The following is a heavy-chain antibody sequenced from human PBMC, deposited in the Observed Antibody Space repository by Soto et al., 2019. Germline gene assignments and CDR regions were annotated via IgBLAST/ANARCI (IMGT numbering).Heavy chain of an antibody. CDR3: ARPPRDYDGSGSHRGDDAFDI. Sequence: GESLKISCKGSGYSFTSYWIGWVRQMPGKGLEWMGIIYPGDSDTRYSPSFQGQVTISADKSISTAYLQWSSLKASDTAMYYCARPPRDYDGSGSHRGDDAFDIWGQGTMVTVSS. J-gene: IGHJ3*02. V-gene: IGHV5-51*01. CDR2: IYPGDSDT. CDR1: GYSFTSYW. D-gene: IGHD3-10*01.